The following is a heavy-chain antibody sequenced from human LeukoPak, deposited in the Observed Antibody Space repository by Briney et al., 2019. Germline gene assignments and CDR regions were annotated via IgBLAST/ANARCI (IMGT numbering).Heavy chain of an antibody. CDR3: AREVGYSSSYYGRFDP. CDR2: VNPNNGVP. D-gene: IGHD2-2*01. Sequence: ASVKVSCKPSGYTFSGYCFHWVRQAPGQGLEWMGRVNPNNGVPNYAQKFQGRVTMTRDTAISTFYMELSSLRSDDTAVYFCAREVGYSSSYYGRFDPWGQGTLVIVSS. V-gene: IGHV1-2*06. J-gene: IGHJ5*02. CDR1: GYTFSGYC.